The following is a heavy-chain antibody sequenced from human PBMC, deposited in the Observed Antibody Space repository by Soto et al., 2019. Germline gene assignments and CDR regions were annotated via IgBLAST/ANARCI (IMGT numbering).Heavy chain of an antibody. Sequence: QVQLQESGPGLVKPSETLSLTCKVSGGSISNQHWSWIRQPPGKGLEWIGFISYTGSTNYNPSLNSRVTISVDTSKNQFSMKLTSVTAADTAVDYCTKDATAYNVYYWGQGTLVTVAS. CDR3: TKDATAYNVYY. CDR1: GGSISNQH. V-gene: IGHV4-59*11. CDR2: ISYTGST. J-gene: IGHJ4*02. D-gene: IGHD2-15*01.